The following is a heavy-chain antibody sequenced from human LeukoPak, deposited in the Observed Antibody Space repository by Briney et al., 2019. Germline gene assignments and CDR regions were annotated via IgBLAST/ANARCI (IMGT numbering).Heavy chain of an antibody. D-gene: IGHD2-8*01. V-gene: IGHV3-21*01. CDR2: ISSSSSYI. CDR1: GFTFSSYS. J-gene: IGHJ6*02. Sequence: GGSLRLSCAASGFTFSSYSMNWVRQAPGKGLEWVSSISSSSSYIYYADSVKGRFTISRDNAKNSLYLQMNSLRAEDTAVYYCARGGLGYCTNGVCYGYCYYYGMDVWGQGTTVTVSS. CDR3: ARGGLGYCTNGVCYGYCYYYGMDV.